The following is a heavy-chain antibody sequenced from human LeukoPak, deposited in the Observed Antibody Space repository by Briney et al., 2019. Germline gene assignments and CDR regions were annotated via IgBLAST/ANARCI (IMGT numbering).Heavy chain of an antibody. V-gene: IGHV1-69*06. D-gene: IGHD5-24*01. Sequence: ASVKVSCKASGGTFSSYAISWVRQAPGQGLEWMGGIIPIFGTANYAQKFQGRVTITADKSTSTAYMELSSLRSEDTAVYYCARTGDGSSYLDYWGQGTLVTVSS. CDR3: ARTGDGSSYLDY. CDR2: IIPIFGTA. J-gene: IGHJ4*02. CDR1: GGTFSSYA.